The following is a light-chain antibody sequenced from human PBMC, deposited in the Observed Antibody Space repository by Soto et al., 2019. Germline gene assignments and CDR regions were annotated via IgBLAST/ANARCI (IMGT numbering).Light chain of an antibody. CDR1: QSVSSSF. J-gene: IGKJ4*01. Sequence: EIVMTQSPGTLSLSPGERATLSCRASQSVSSSFLAWYQQQPGQAPRLLLYGASSRATGIPGRFRGSGSGTGFTLTISRLEPEDVAVYYCQQYGSSPLTFGGGTKVEIK. CDR2: GAS. V-gene: IGKV3-20*01. CDR3: QQYGSSPLT.